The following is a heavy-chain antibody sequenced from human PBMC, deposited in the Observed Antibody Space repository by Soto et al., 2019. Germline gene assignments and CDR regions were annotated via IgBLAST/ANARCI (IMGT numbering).Heavy chain of an antibody. J-gene: IGHJ5*02. CDR3: ARGRSLSYDSPPTPMFDP. V-gene: IGHV3-13*01. CDR1: GFAFSTFD. CDR2: IGTLSDT. D-gene: IGHD3-10*01. Sequence: PGGSLRLSCAGSGFAFSTFDIHWVRQAPGKGLEWVSGIGTLSDTFYAASVQGRFTISRQNAKNSVYLQMNSLRAGDTAFYYCARGRSLSYDSPPTPMFDPWDQGTLVTVSS.